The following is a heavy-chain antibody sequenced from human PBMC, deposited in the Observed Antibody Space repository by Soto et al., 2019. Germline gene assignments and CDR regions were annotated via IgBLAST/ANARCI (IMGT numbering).Heavy chain of an antibody. Sequence: NPSETLSLTCTVSGGSISSYYWSWIRQPPGKGLEWIGYIYYSGSTNYNPSLKSRVTISVDTSKNQFSLKLSSVTAADTAVYYCARVTYYYGSGSYYYYYGMDVWGQGTTVTVSS. D-gene: IGHD3-10*01. V-gene: IGHV4-59*01. CDR1: GGSISSYY. J-gene: IGHJ6*02. CDR3: ARVTYYYGSGSYYYYYGMDV. CDR2: IYYSGST.